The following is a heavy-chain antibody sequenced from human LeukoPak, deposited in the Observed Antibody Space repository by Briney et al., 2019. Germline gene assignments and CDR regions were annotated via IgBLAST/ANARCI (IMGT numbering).Heavy chain of an antibody. CDR3: ATDRGWRTSGYYLYYFES. CDR2: IKHDGSEE. D-gene: IGHD3-3*01. CDR1: GFILSGYF. J-gene: IGHJ4*02. Sequence: GGSLRLSCAASGFILSGYFMSWVRQAPGKGLEWVASIKHDGSEEYYVDSVRGRFTISRDNTKSSLYLQMSSLRAEDTAVYYCATDRGWRTSGYYLYYFESWGQGTLVTVSS. V-gene: IGHV3-7*01.